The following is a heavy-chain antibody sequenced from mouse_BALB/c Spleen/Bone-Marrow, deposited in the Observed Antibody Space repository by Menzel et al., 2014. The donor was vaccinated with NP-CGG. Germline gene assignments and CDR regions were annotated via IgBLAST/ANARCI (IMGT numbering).Heavy chain of an antibody. CDR3: ARSLYYRYDFFDY. V-gene: IGHV5-17*02. J-gene: IGHJ2*01. CDR2: ISSGSSTI. D-gene: IGHD2-14*01. Sequence: VMLVESGGGLVQPGGSRKLSCAASGFTFSSFGMHWVRQAPEKGLEWVAYISSGSSTIYYADTVKGRFTISRDNPKNTLFLQMTSLRSEDTAMYYCARSLYYRYDFFDYWGQGTTLTVSS. CDR1: GFTFSSFG.